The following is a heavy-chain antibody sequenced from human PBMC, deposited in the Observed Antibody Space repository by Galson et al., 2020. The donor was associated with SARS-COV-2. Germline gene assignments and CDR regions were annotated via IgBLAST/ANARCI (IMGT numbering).Heavy chain of an antibody. J-gene: IGHJ6*03. V-gene: IGHV3-49*04. D-gene: IGHD6-13*01. Sequence: GGSLRLSCTASGFTFGDYAMSWVRQAPGKGLEWVGFIRSKAYGGTTEYAASVKGRFTISRDDSKSIAYLQMNSLKTEDTAVYYCTRGGGPTTSSSWLYYYYMDVWGKGTTVTISS. CDR3: TRGGGPTTSSSWLYYYYMDV. CDR1: GFTFGDYA. CDR2: IRSKAYGGTT.